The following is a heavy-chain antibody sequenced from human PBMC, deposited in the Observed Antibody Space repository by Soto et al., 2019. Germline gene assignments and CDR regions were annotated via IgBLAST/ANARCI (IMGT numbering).Heavy chain of an antibody. J-gene: IGHJ6*02. CDR3: ARARDIDDFWSGYDYYYGMDV. CDR1: GGTFSSYA. D-gene: IGHD3-3*01. V-gene: IGHV1-69*13. CDR2: IIPIFGTA. Sequence: ASVKVSCKASGGTFSSYAISWVRQAPGQGLEWMGGIIPIFGTANYAQKFQGRVTITADESTSTAYMELSSLRSEDTAVYYCARARDIDDFWSGYDYYYGMDVWGQGTTVTVSS.